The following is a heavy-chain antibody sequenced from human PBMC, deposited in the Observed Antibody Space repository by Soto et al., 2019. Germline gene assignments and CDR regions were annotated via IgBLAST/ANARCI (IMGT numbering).Heavy chain of an antibody. Sequence: GGSLRLSCAASVFTFSSYWMSWVRQAPGKGLEWVANIKQDGSEKYYVDSVKGRFTISRDNAKNSLYLQMNSLRAEDTAVYYSASKFRGWYPTPIWGQGTMVTVSS. CDR3: ASKFRGWYPTPI. V-gene: IGHV3-7*01. CDR1: VFTFSSYW. D-gene: IGHD6-19*01. J-gene: IGHJ3*02. CDR2: IKQDGSEK.